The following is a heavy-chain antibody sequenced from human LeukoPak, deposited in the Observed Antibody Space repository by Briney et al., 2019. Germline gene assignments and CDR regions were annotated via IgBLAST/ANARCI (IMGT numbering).Heavy chain of an antibody. CDR1: GGSFSGYY. J-gene: IGHJ5*02. D-gene: IGHD2-15*01. CDR2: IYYSGST. V-gene: IGHV4-31*11. Sequence: SETLSLTCAVYGGSFSGYYWSWIRQHPGKGLEWIGCIYYSGSTYYNPSLKSRVTISVDTSKNQFSLKLSSVTAADTAVYYCARGHNVVVVAATPEWFDPWGQGTLVTVSS. CDR3: ARGHNVVVVAATPEWFDP.